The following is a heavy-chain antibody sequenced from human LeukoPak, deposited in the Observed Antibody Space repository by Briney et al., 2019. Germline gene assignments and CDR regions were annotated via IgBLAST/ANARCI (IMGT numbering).Heavy chain of an antibody. Sequence: GGSLRLSCAASGFTFSSYWMSWVRQAPGKGLEWVANIKKDGSEKYYVDSVKGRFTISRDNAKNSLYLQMNSLRAEDTAVYYCATGGSGSYYVYWGQGTLVTVSS. V-gene: IGHV3-7*01. J-gene: IGHJ4*02. CDR2: IKKDGSEK. D-gene: IGHD3-10*01. CDR3: ATGGSGSYYVY. CDR1: GFTFSSYW.